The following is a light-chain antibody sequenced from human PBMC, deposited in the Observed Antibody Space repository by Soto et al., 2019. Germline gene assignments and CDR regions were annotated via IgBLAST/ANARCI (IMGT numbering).Light chain of an antibody. CDR3: CSCTGSSHHV. J-gene: IGLJ1*01. CDR2: DVS. V-gene: IGLV2-14*01. CDR1: SSDGGGYDY. Sequence: QSALTQPASVSGSPGQSITISCTGTSSDGGGYDYVSWYQQHPGKAPKLMIYDVSNRPPGVSNRFSGSKSGNTASLTISGVQAEDDAYYYCCSCTGSSHHVFGTGTKLTVL.